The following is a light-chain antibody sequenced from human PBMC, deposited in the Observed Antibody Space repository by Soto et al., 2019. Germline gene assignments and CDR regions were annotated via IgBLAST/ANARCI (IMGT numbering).Light chain of an antibody. CDR2: DAS. J-gene: IGKJ5*01. Sequence: AIQLTQSPSSLSASVGDRVTITCRASQDIRGALAWYQQKPGKAPKLLIYDASSLESGVPSRFSGSGSGTDFTLTISSLQPADFATYYCQQFNTYPITFGQGTRLEIK. CDR3: QQFNTYPIT. CDR1: QDIRGA. V-gene: IGKV1-13*02.